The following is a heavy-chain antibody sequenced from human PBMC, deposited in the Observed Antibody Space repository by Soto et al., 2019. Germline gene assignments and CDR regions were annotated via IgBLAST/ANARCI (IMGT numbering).Heavy chain of an antibody. CDR2: IYTSGST. CDR3: ARDSSLLWFGEFYYYYGMEV. V-gene: IGHV4-4*07. D-gene: IGHD3-10*01. Sequence: SETLSLNCTVYGGSISSYYWSWIRQPAGKGLEWIGRIYTSGSTNYNPSLKSRVTMSVDTSKNQFSLKLSSVTAADTAVYYCARDSSLLWFGEFYYYYGMEVWGQGNTV. CDR1: GGSISSYY. J-gene: IGHJ6*02.